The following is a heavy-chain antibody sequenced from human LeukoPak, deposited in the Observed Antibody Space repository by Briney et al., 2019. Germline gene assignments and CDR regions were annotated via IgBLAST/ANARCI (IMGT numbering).Heavy chain of an antibody. CDR2: IRGNGGGP. Sequence: GGSLRLSCAASGSTFTDYAMTWVRQAPGKGLEWVSSIRGNGGGPFYADSVKGRFTISRDNSENMLFLQMNSLRADDAAVYYCAKDQIGVLPDAFDVWGQGAMVSVSS. D-gene: IGHD3-10*01. CDR1: GSTFTDYA. J-gene: IGHJ3*01. CDR3: AKDQIGVLPDAFDV. V-gene: IGHV3-23*01.